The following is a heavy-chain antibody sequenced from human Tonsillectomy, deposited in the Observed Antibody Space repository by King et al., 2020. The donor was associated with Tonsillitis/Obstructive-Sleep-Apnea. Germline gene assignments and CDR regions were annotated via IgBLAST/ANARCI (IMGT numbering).Heavy chain of an antibody. CDR3: ARGVVVVVGAIDYFDY. D-gene: IGHD2-15*01. CDR2: INHSGST. J-gene: IGHJ4*02. Sequence: VQLQQWGAGLLKPSETLSLTCAVYGGSFSGYYWNWIRQPPGQGLEWIGEINHSGSTNYNPSLKSRVPISVDTSKNQVSLNVNSVTAADTAGYYWARGVVVVVGAIDYFDYWGQGTLVTVSS. CDR1: GGSFSGYY. V-gene: IGHV4-34*01.